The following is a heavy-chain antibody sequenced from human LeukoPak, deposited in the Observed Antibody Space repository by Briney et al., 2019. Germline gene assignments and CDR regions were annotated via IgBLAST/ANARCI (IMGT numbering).Heavy chain of an antibody. Sequence: SETLSLTCAVYGGSFSGYYWSWIRQPPGKGLEWIGEINHSGSTNYKPSLKSRVTISEDTPKNQFSLKPSSVTAADTAVYYCASRDILTGYPYNWFDPWGQGTLVTVSS. CDR2: INHSGST. V-gene: IGHV4-34*01. CDR3: ASRDILTGYPYNWFDP. CDR1: GGSFSGYY. J-gene: IGHJ5*02. D-gene: IGHD3-9*01.